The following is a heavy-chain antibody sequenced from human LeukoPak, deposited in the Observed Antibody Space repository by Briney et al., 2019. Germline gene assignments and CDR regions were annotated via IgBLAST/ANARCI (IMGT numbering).Heavy chain of an antibody. J-gene: IGHJ6*02. CDR3: ARGGYDFVYYYYGMDV. CDR2: INPNSGGT. D-gene: IGHD3-3*01. Sequence: ASVKVSCKASGYTFTGYCMHWVRQTPGQGLEWMGRINPNSGGTNYAQKFQGRVTMTRDTSISTAYMELSRLRSDDTAVYYCARGGYDFVYYYYGMDVWGQGTTVTVSS. CDR1: GYTFTGYC. V-gene: IGHV1-2*06.